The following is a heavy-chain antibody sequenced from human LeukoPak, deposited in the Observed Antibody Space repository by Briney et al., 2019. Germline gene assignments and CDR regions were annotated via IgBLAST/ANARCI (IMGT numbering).Heavy chain of an antibody. CDR1: GFTFSSYG. Sequence: GGSLRLSCAASGFTFSSYGMHWVRQAPGKGLEWVAVISYDGSNKYYADSVKGRFTISRDNSKNTLYLQMNSLRAEDTAVYYCAKGGWRYCSSTSCYVPFDYWGQGTLVTVSS. V-gene: IGHV3-30*18. CDR3: AKGGWRYCSSTSCYVPFDY. J-gene: IGHJ4*02. CDR2: ISYDGSNK. D-gene: IGHD2-2*01.